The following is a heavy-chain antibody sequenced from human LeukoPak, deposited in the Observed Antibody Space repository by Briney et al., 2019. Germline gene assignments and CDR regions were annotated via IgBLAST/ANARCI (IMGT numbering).Heavy chain of an antibody. J-gene: IGHJ4*02. Sequence: SETLSLTCAVYGGSFSGYYWSCIRQPPGKGLEWIGEINHSGRTNYNPSLKSRVTISVDTSKNQFSLKLSSVTAADTAVYYCARGRSYYDSSYYFDYWGQGTLVTVSS. V-gene: IGHV4-34*01. CDR2: INHSGRT. CDR3: ARGRSYYDSSYYFDY. D-gene: IGHD3-22*01. CDR1: GGSFSGYY.